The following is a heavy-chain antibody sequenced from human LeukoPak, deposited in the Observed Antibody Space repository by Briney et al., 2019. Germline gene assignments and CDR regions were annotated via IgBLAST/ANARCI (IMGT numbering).Heavy chain of an antibody. Sequence: GESLKISCKGSGNSFSNYWIGWVRQLPGRGLEWMGIIYPGDSDTRYNPSFQGQVTISADKSISTAYLQWSSLKASDTAMYYCARYSPTGYYRGGIDYWGQGTLVTVSS. J-gene: IGHJ4*02. CDR1: GNSFSNYW. CDR3: ARYSPTGYYRGGIDY. CDR2: IYPGDSDT. D-gene: IGHD3-9*01. V-gene: IGHV5-51*01.